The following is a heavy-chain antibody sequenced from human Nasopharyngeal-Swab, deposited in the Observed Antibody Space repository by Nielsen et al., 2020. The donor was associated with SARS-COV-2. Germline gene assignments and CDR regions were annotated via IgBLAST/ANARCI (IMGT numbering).Heavy chain of an antibody. J-gene: IGHJ6*02. CDR2: INAGNGNT. CDR3: ARDLNYDFWSGYSGGYYYGMDV. D-gene: IGHD3-3*01. V-gene: IGHV1-3*01. Sequence: ASVKVSCKASGYTFTSYAMHWVRQAPGQRLEWMGWINAGNGNTKYSQKFQGRVTITRDTSASTAYMELSSLRSEDTAVYYCARDLNYDFWSGYSGGYYYGMDVWGQGTTVTVSS. CDR1: GYTFTSYA.